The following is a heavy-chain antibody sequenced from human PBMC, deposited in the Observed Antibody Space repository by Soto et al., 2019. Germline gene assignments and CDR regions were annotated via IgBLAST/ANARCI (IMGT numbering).Heavy chain of an antibody. CDR2: ISGSGGST. J-gene: IGHJ4*02. CDR3: AKDRKSGSGWYWDY. CDR1: GFTFSSYA. Sequence: GGSLRLSCAASGFTFSSYAMSWVRQAPGKGLEWVSGISGSGGSTYDGDSVKGRFTISRDNSKNTLYLQMNSLRAEDTAVYYCAKDRKSGSGWYWDYWGQGTLVTVSS. D-gene: IGHD6-19*01. V-gene: IGHV3-23*01.